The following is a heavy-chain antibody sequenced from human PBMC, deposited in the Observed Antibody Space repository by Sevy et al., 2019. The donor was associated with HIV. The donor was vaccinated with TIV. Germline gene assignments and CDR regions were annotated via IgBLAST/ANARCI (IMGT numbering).Heavy chain of an antibody. CDR3: ARDPPPTVTTTAGYGMDV. Sequence: ASVKVSCKASGYTFTGYSIHWVRQAPGQRLEWMGWITPDSGGTNYAQKFQGRVTMTRDTSITTAFMELSRLRSDDTAVYYCARDPPPTVTTTAGYGMDVWGQGTTVTVSS. V-gene: IGHV1-2*02. CDR1: GYTFTGYS. J-gene: IGHJ6*02. D-gene: IGHD4-17*01. CDR2: ITPDSGGT.